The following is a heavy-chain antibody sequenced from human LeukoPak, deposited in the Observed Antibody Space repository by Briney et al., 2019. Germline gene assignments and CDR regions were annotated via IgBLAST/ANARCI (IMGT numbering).Heavy chain of an antibody. D-gene: IGHD6-19*01. CDR1: GGTFSSYA. J-gene: IGHJ4*02. V-gene: IGHV1-69*06. Sequence: ASVKVSCKASGGTFSSYAISWVRQAPGQGLEWMGGIIPIFGTANYAQKFQGRVTITADKSTSTAYMELSGLRSEDTAVYYCATPPEHSSGWSPFDYWGQGTLVTVSS. CDR3: ATPPEHSSGWSPFDY. CDR2: IIPIFGTA.